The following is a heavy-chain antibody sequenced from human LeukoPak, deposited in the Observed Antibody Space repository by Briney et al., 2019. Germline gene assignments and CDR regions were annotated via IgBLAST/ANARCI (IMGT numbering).Heavy chain of an antibody. CDR3: AKGLSVVVGPHAFDI. CDR2: VSGSGGST. J-gene: IGHJ3*02. D-gene: IGHD3-22*01. Sequence: GGSLRLSCAASGFTFSSYAMSWVRQAPGKGLEWVSVVSGSGGSTYYADSVKGRFTISRDNSKNTLYLQMNGLRAEDTAVYYCAKGLSVVVGPHAFDIWGQGTMVTVSS. CDR1: GFTFSSYA. V-gene: IGHV3-23*01.